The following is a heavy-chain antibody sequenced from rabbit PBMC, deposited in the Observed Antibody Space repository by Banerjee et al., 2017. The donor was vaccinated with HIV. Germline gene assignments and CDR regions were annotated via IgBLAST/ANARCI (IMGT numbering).Heavy chain of an antibody. D-gene: IGHD7-1*01. V-gene: IGHV1S40*01. CDR3: ARDRDGTGESSFDL. Sequence: QSLEESGGDLVKPGASLTLTCTASGFSFSSGYDMCWVRQAPGKGLEWIACIYAGSSGRTYYASWAKGRFTISKTSSTTVTLQMTSLTAAEKATYFCARDRDGTGESSFDLWGQGTLVTVS. J-gene: IGHJ4*01. CDR2: IYAGSSGRT. CDR1: GFSFSSGYD.